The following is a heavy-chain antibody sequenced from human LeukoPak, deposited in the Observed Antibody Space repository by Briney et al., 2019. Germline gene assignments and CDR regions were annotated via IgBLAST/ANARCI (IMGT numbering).Heavy chain of an antibody. D-gene: IGHD3-22*01. CDR1: GYSISNGFY. CDR3: ARAHLSAYYDSSGAFGY. Sequence: SETLSLPCTVSGYSISNGFYWAWIRQPPGKGLEWTGYIYYSGSTNYNPSLKSRVTISVDTSKNQFSLKLSSVAAADTAVYYCARAHLSAYYDSSGAFGYWGQGTLVTVSS. V-gene: IGHV4-61*01. CDR2: IYYSGST. J-gene: IGHJ4*02.